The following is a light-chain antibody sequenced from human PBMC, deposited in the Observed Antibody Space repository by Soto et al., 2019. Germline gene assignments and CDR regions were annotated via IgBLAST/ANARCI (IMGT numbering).Light chain of an antibody. CDR1: RTLSSW. CDR2: DVS. CDR3: QQYNSYSLT. J-gene: IGKJ4*01. V-gene: IGKV1-5*01. Sequence: DIQMTQSPSTLSASVGDRVTITCRASRTLSSWLAWYQQKPGKAPKLLIYDVSSLESGVPSRFSGSGSGTEFTLTISSLQPDDFATYYRQQYNSYSLTFGGGTKVEIK.